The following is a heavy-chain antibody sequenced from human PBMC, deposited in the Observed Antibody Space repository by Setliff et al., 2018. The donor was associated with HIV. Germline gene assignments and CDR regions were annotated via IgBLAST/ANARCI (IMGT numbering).Heavy chain of an antibody. D-gene: IGHD3-16*01. Sequence: ASVKVSCKAPGGTFSTYGITWVRQAPGQGLEWMGMTIIGTPNYAQEFQGRVTITTDEAANTAYMQLRNLKFGDTATYYCARVVLAPGPPYFDYWGRGTLVTVSS. CDR1: GGTFSTYG. CDR2: MTIIGTP. J-gene: IGHJ4*02. V-gene: IGHV1-69*05. CDR3: ARVVLAPGPPYFDY.